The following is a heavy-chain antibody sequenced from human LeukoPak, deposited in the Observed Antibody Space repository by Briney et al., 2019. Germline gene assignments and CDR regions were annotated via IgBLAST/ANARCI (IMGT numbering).Heavy chain of an antibody. CDR1: GFIFDDYA. CDR3: AKPDYGDSTGMGY. D-gene: IGHD4-17*01. CDR2: ISGDGGST. V-gene: IGHV3-43*02. Sequence: GGSLRLSCAASGFIFDDYAMHWVRQAPGKGLEWVSLISGDGGSTYYADSAKGRFTISRDNSKNSLYLQMNSLRTEDTALYYCAKPDYGDSTGMGYWGQGTLVTVSS. J-gene: IGHJ4*02.